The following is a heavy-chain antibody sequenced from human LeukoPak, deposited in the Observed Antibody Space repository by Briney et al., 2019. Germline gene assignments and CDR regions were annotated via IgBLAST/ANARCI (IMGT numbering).Heavy chain of an antibody. CDR3: AAEYYYYYGMDV. J-gene: IGHJ6*02. Sequence: SETLSLTCTVSGGSISSSSYYWGWIRQPPGKGLEWIGSIYYSGSTYYNPSLKSRVTISVDTSKNQFSLKLSSVTAADTAVYYCAAEYYYYYGMDVWRQGTTVTVSS. V-gene: IGHV4-39*01. CDR1: GGSISSSSYY. CDR2: IYYSGST. D-gene: IGHD1-14*01.